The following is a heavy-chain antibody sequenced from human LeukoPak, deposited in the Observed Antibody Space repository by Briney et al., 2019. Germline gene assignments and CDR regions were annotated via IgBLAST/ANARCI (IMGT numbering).Heavy chain of an antibody. CDR2: ITGTADKT. J-gene: IGHJ3*02. V-gene: IGHV3-23*01. D-gene: IGHD6-19*01. CDR3: ARRGGSRGWGAFDI. CDR1: GFTLTNYV. Sequence: GGSLRLSCAASGFTLTNYVMNWVRQAPGKGLEWVSSITGTADKTYDADSVKGRFTISRDNSKNTLSLQMSSLRVEDTAIYYCARRGGSRGWGAFDIWGQGTIVTVSS.